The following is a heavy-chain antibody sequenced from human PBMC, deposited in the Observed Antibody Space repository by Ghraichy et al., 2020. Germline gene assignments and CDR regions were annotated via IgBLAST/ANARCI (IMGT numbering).Heavy chain of an antibody. V-gene: IGHV4-34*01. CDR3: ARGPPPYYDFWSGPTKQNWFDP. CDR1: GGSFSGYY. D-gene: IGHD3-3*01. Sequence: ESLNISCAVYGGSFSGYYWSWIRQPPGKGLEWIGEINHSGSTNYNPSLKSRVTISVDTSKNQFSLKLSSVTAADTAVYYCARGPPPYYDFWSGPTKQNWFDPWGQGTLVTVSS. J-gene: IGHJ5*02. CDR2: INHSGST.